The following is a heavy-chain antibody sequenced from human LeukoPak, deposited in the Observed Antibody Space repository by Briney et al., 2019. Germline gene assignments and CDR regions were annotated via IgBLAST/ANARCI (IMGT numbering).Heavy chain of an antibody. CDR3: ARGRIVGAMEAFDI. CDR2: INPNSGGT. Sequence: ASVKVSCKASGYTFTGYYMHWVRQAPGQGLEWMGWINPNSGGTNYAQKFQGRVTMTRDTSISTAYMELSSLRSEDTAVYYCARGRIVGAMEAFDIWGQGTMVTVSS. D-gene: IGHD1-26*01. J-gene: IGHJ3*02. V-gene: IGHV1-2*02. CDR1: GYTFTGYY.